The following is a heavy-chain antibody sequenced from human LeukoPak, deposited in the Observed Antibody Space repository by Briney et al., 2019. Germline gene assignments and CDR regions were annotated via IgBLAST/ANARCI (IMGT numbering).Heavy chain of an antibody. Sequence: SETLSLTCAVSGYSISSGYYWCWIRQPPGKGLEWIGSIYHSGSTYYNPSLKSRVTISVDTSKNQFSLKLSSVTAADTAVYYCARVRENYDSSGSPYNWFDHWGQGTLVTVSS. CDR1: GYSISSGYY. J-gene: IGHJ5*02. CDR3: ARVRENYDSSGSPYNWFDH. D-gene: IGHD3-22*01. CDR2: IYHSGST. V-gene: IGHV4-38-2*01.